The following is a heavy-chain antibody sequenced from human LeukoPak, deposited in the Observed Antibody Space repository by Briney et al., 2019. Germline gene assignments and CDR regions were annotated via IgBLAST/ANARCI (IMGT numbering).Heavy chain of an antibody. J-gene: IGHJ4*02. D-gene: IGHD6-19*01. V-gene: IGHV3-30*04. CDR3: ARAYNSGWYGDFDY. CDR2: ISYDGSNK. CDR1: GFTFSSYA. Sequence: GGSLRLSCAASGFTFSSYAMHWVRQAPGKGLEWVAVISYDGSNKYYADSVKGRFTISRDNSKNTLYLQMNSLRAEDAAVYYCARAYNSGWYGDFDYWGQGILVTVSS.